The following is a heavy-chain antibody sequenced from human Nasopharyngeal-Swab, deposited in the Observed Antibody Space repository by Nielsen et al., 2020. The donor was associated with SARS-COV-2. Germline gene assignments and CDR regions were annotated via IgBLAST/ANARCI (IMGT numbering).Heavy chain of an antibody. Sequence: WIRQPPGKGLEWIGSIYYSGSTYYNPSLKSRVTISVITSKNKFSLMLSSVTAADTAVYYFASLNVDTAMVPDYWGQGTLVTVSS. CDR3: ASLNVDTAMVPDY. V-gene: IGHV4-39*01. D-gene: IGHD5-18*01. CDR2: IYYSGST. J-gene: IGHJ4*02.